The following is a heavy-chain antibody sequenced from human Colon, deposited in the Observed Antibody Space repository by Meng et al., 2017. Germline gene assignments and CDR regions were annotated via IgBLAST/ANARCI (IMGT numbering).Heavy chain of an antibody. CDR3: TRAFMDTTTYIYYNAMDV. V-gene: IGHV3-49*04. CDR2: IRSKVYGGTT. CDR1: GFTFGEHA. J-gene: IGHJ6*02. D-gene: IGHD5-18*01. Sequence: GGSLRLSCTASGFTFGEHAVSWVRQAPGKGLEWLGFIRSKVYGGTTVYAASVEGRFTFSRDDSKSIAYLKKNRQTTEDTAVNYCTRAFMDTTTYIYYNAMDVWGQGTTVTVSS.